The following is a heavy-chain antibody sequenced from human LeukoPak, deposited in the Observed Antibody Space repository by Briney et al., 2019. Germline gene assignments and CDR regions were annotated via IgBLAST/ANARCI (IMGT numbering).Heavy chain of an antibody. CDR3: ARVVGTHQLLYYYYYMDV. D-gene: IGHD2-2*01. CDR2: IIPILGIA. CDR1: GGTFSSYA. V-gene: IGHV1-69*04. Sequence: ASVKVSCKASGGTFSSYAISWVRQAPGQGLEWMGRIIPILGIANYAQKFQGRVTITADKSTSTAYMELSSLRSEDTAVYYCARVVGTHQLLYYYYYMDVWGKGTTVTVSS. J-gene: IGHJ6*03.